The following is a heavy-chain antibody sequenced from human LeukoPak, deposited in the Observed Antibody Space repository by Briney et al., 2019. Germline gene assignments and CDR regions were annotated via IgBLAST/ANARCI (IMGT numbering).Heavy chain of an antibody. CDR3: ASRYFCSSTSCYTFDY. V-gene: IGHV4-59*12. CDR2: IYYSGST. CDR1: GGSISSYY. Sequence: SETLSLTCTVSGGSISSYYWSWIRQPPGKGLEWIGYIYYSGSTNYNPSLKSRVTISVDTSKNQFSLKLNSVTAADTAVYYCASRYFCSSTSCYTFDYWGQGTLVTVSS. J-gene: IGHJ4*02. D-gene: IGHD2-2*02.